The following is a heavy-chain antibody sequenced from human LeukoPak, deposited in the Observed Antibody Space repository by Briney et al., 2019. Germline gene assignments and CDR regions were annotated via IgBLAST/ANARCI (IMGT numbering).Heavy chain of an antibody. Sequence: ASVKVSCKASGYTFTSYVISWVRQAPGQGLEWMGWINPNSGGTNYAQKFQGRVTMTRDTSISTAYMELSRLRSDDTAVYYCARDGRWSRLDYWGQGTLVTVSS. CDR3: ARDGRWSRLDY. V-gene: IGHV1-2*02. D-gene: IGHD2-15*01. CDR1: GYTFTSYV. J-gene: IGHJ4*02. CDR2: INPNSGGT.